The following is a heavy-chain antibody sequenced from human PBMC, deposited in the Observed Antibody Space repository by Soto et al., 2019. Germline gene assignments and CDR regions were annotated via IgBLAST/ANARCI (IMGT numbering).Heavy chain of an antibody. CDR3: ARQSIDIMDELGNWFDP. Sequence: SETLSLTCTVSGGSISSSSYYWGWIRQPPGKGLEWIGSIYYSGSTYYNPSLKSRVTISVDTSKNQFSLKLGSVTAADTAVYYCARQSIDIMDELGNWFDPWGQGTLVTVSS. J-gene: IGHJ5*02. V-gene: IGHV4-39*01. CDR2: IYYSGST. CDR1: GGSISSSSYY. D-gene: IGHD1-26*01.